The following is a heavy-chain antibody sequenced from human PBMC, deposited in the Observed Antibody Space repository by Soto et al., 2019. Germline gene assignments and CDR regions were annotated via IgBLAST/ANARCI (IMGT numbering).Heavy chain of an antibody. CDR3: ARVSHRLIWTYYYYYGMDV. Sequence: HPGGSLRLSCAASGFTFSSYWMSWVRQAPGKGLEWVANIKQDGSEKYYVDSVKGRFTISRDNAKNSLYLQMNSLRAEDTAVYYCARVSHRLIWTYYYYYGMDVWGQGTTVTVSS. J-gene: IGHJ6*02. CDR1: GFTFSSYW. V-gene: IGHV3-7*03. D-gene: IGHD1-1*01. CDR2: IKQDGSEK.